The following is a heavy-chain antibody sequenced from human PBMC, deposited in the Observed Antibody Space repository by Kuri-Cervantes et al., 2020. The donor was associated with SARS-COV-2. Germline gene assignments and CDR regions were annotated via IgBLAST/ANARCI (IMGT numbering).Heavy chain of an antibody. V-gene: IGHV4-30-2*01. CDR1: GGSISSGGYY. D-gene: IGHD2-2*01. Sequence: LRLSCTVSGGSISSGGYYWSWIRQPPWKGLEWIGYIYHSGSTYYNPSLKSRVTISVDRSKNQFSLKLSSVTAADTAVYYCARASCSSTSCSGWFDPWGQGTLVTVSS. CDR3: ARASCSSTSCSGWFDP. J-gene: IGHJ5*02. CDR2: IYHSGST.